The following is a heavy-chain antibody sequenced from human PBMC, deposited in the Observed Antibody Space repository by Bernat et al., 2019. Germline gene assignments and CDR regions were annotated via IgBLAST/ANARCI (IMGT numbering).Heavy chain of an antibody. V-gene: IGHV3-7*03. Sequence: EVQLVESGGGLVQPGGSLRLSCAASGFTFSSYWMSWVRQAPGKGLEWVANIKQDGSEKYYVDSVKGRFTISRENAKNSLYLQMNSLRAEDTAVYYCARDLIVATINLKYRAFDIWGQGTMVTVSS. CDR3: ARDLIVATINLKYRAFDI. CDR2: IKQDGSEK. J-gene: IGHJ3*02. D-gene: IGHD5-12*01. CDR1: GFTFSSYW.